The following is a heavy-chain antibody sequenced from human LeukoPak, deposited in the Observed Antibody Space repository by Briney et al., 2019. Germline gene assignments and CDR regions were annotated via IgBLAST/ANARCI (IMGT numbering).Heavy chain of an antibody. CDR1: GGSFSGYY. V-gene: IGHV4-34*01. Sequence: KPSETLSLTCAVYGGSFSGYYWSWIRQPPGKGLGWIGEINHSGSTNYNPSLKSRVTTSVDTSKNQFSLKLNCVTAADTAVYYCARGIPVYGVIMIYYSYYMDVWGKGTTVTVSS. J-gene: IGHJ6*03. CDR2: INHSGST. D-gene: IGHD3-3*01. CDR3: ARGIPVYGVIMIYYSYYMDV.